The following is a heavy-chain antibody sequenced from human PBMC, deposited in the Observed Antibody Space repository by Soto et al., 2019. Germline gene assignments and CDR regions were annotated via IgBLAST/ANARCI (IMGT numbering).Heavy chain of an antibody. CDR2: IYPGDSDT. CDR1: GYSFTSYW. V-gene: IGHV5-51*01. D-gene: IGHD3-3*01. Sequence: PGESLKISCKGSGYSFTSYWIGWVRQMPGKGLEWMGIIYPGDSDTRYSPSFQGQVTTSADKSISTAYLQWSSLKASDTAMYYCARRYDFWSGYYYYYYGMDVWGQGTTVTVSS. J-gene: IGHJ6*02. CDR3: ARRYDFWSGYYYYYYGMDV.